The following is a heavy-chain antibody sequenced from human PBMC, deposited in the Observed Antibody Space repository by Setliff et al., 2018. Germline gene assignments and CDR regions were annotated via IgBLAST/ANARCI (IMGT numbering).Heavy chain of an antibody. Sequence: SETLSLTCSVSGDSISSSSYYWGWIRQPPGKDLEWIGSINYSGITYYSPSLKSRVIVSVDTSKNQFSLKLSSVTAADTAVYYCARLPGYCNGGNCYGYYTFDIWGQGTMVTVSS. CDR1: GDSISSSSYY. D-gene: IGHD2-15*01. V-gene: IGHV4-39*01. CDR3: ARLPGYCNGGNCYGYYTFDI. CDR2: INYSGIT. J-gene: IGHJ3*02.